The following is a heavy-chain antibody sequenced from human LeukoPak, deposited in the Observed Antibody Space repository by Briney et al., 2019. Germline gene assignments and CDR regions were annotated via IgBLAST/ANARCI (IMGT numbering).Heavy chain of an antibody. CDR1: GGSFSGYY. CDR2: INHSGST. V-gene: IGHV4-34*01. D-gene: IGHD4-17*01. Sequence: SETLSLTCAVYGGSFSGYYWRWIRQPPGRGLEWSGEINHSGSTNYNPSLKSRVTISVDTSKNQFSLKPSSATAADTAVYYCARGRYGAPSAAFDIWGQGTMVTVSS. CDR3: ARGRYGAPSAAFDI. J-gene: IGHJ3*02.